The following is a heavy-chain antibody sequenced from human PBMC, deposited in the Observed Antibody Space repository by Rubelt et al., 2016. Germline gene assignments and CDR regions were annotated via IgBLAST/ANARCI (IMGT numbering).Heavy chain of an antibody. J-gene: IGHJ4*02. CDR2: IYYSGTT. CDR1: GGSISSSSGY. D-gene: IGHD2-21*01. Sequence: QLQLQESGPGLVKPSETLSLTCTVSGGSISSSSGYWGWIRQPPGKGLEWIGNIYYSGTTYYTPSLKSRVTIPIDTSKNQFSRRLSSVTAADSAVYFLARVGDFSPYYYLDYWGRGTLVTVSS. CDR3: ARVGDFSPYYYLDY. V-gene: IGHV4-39*07.